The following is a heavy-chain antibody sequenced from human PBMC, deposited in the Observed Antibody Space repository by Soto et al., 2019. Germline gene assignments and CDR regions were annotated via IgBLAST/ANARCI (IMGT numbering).Heavy chain of an antibody. J-gene: IGHJ4*02. CDR2: ISFDGGDK. D-gene: IGHD3-10*01. CDR1: GFTFSNYG. CDR3: AKDSGRGSADYFFDY. V-gene: IGHV3-30*18. Sequence: QVQLVESGGGVVQPGRSLRLSCAASGFTFSNYGMHWVRRDPGKGLEWVAVISFDGGDKKSADSVKGRFTISRDNSKNTLYLQMNRLRAEDTAVYYCAKDSGRGSADYFFDYWGRGTLVTVSS.